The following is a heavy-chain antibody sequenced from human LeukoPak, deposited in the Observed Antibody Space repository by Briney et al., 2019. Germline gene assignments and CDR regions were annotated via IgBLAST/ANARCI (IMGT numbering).Heavy chain of an antibody. J-gene: IGHJ5*02. CDR1: GFTFSDYY. Sequence: PGGSLRLSCAASGFTFSDYYMSWIRQAPGKGLEWVSYISSSGSTIYYADSVKGRFTISRDNAKNSLYLQMNSLRAEDTAVYYCTRHSDFWSGYQTVVWFDPWGQGTLVTVSS. CDR3: TRHSDFWSGYQTVVWFDP. CDR2: ISSSGSTI. V-gene: IGHV3-11*01. D-gene: IGHD3-3*01.